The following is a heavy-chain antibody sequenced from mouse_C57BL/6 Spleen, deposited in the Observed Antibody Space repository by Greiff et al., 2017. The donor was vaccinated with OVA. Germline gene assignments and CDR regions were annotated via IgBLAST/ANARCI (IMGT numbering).Heavy chain of an antibody. CDR2: ISNGGGST. V-gene: IGHV5-12*01. J-gene: IGHJ4*01. D-gene: IGHD2-5*01. CDR3: ARRGGDSNYYAMDY. CDR1: GFTFSDYY. Sequence: EVKVEESGGGLVQPGGSLKLSCAASGFTFSDYYMYWVRQTPEKRLEWVAYISNGGGSTYYPDTVKGRFTISRDNAKNTLYLQMSRLKSEDTAMYYCARRGGDSNYYAMDYWGQGTSVTVSS.